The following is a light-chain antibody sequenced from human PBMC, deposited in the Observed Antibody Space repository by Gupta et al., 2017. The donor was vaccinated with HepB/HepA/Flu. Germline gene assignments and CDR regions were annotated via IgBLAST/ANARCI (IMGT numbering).Light chain of an antibody. J-gene: IGLJ2*01. CDR1: SSNIGSGYD. Sequence: QSVLTQPPSVSGAPGQRVTISCTGSSSNIGSGYDVHWYQQLPGTAPKLLIYGNNNRTSGVPDRFSGSKSGTSASLAITGLQADDEADYYCQSYDSSLSGSVFGGGTKLTVL. V-gene: IGLV1-40*01. CDR2: GNN. CDR3: QSYDSSLSGSV.